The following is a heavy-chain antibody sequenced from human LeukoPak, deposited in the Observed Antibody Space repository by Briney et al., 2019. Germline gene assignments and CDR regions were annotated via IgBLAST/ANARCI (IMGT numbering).Heavy chain of an antibody. CDR3: AKTTTVTSTAPYYFDY. D-gene: IGHD4-17*01. CDR2: ISGSGGST. Sequence: GGSLRLSCAASGFTFSRYAMSWVRQAPGKGLEWVSAISGSGGSTYYADSVKGRFTISRDNSKNTLYLQMNSLRAEDTAVYYCAKTTTVTSTAPYYFDYWGQGTLVTVSS. J-gene: IGHJ4*02. CDR1: GFTFSRYA. V-gene: IGHV3-23*01.